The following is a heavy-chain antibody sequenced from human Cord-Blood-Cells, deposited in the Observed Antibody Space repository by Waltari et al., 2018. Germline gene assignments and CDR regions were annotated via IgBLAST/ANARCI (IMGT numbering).Heavy chain of an antibody. Sequence: QVQLVPSGAEVTNPGASVTVSCKASGSTFPAHYMHWVRQAPGQGLEWRGWINPNSGGTNYEEKFQGWVTMTRDTSISTAYMELSRLRSDDTAVYYCARDPSIAVAGTGYFDYWGQGTLVTVSS. CDR3: ARDPSIAVAGTGYFDY. CDR1: GSTFPAHY. D-gene: IGHD6-19*01. J-gene: IGHJ4*02. CDR2: INPNSGGT. V-gene: IGHV1-2*04.